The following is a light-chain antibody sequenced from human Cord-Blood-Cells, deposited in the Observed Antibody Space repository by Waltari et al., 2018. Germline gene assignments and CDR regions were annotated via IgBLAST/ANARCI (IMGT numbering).Light chain of an antibody. V-gene: IGLV3-19*01. CDR2: GKN. Sequence: SSELTQDPAVSVALGQTVRITCQGDSLRSYYASWYQQKPGQAPVLVIYGKNNRPSGIPDRFSGSDSGNTASLTSTGAQGDGKAGYYGSSRDRVFGGGTKLTVL. J-gene: IGLJ2*01. CDR3: SSRDRV. CDR1: SLRSYY.